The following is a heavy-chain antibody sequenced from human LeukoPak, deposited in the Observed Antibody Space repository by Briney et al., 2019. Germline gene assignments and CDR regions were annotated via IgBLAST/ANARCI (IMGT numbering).Heavy chain of an antibody. CDR2: IYTSGST. Sequence: SETLSLTCTVSGVSISSGDYYWIWIRQPPGKELEWIGRIYTSGSTNFNPSLKSRVTISVDTCKNQFSLKLSSGTAADTGVYYCARGGGLTGTTSHWGQGTLVTVSS. D-gene: IGHD1-7*01. J-gene: IGHJ4*02. CDR3: ARGGGLTGTTSH. V-gene: IGHV4-61*02. CDR1: GVSISSGDYY.